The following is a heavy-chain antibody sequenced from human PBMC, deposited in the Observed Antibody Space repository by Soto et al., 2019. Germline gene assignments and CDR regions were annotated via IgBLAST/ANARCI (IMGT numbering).Heavy chain of an antibody. D-gene: IGHD1-26*01. Sequence: ASVKVSCKASGYTFTGYYMHWVRQAPGQGLEWMGWINPNSGGTNYAQKFQGRVTMTRDTSISTAYMELSRLRSDDTAVYYCAGGGGSYFEVEDWFDPWGQGTLVTVSS. V-gene: IGHV1-2*02. CDR1: GYTFTGYY. J-gene: IGHJ5*02. CDR3: AGGGGSYFEVEDWFDP. CDR2: INPNSGGT.